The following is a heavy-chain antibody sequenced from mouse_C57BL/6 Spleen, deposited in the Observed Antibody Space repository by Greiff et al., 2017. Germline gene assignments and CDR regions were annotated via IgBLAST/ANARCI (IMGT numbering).Heavy chain of an antibody. V-gene: IGHV14-4*01. CDR2: IDPENGDT. Sequence: VQLKESGAELVRPGASVKLSCTASGFNIKDDYMHWVKQRPEQGLEWIGWIDPENGDTEYASKFQGQATITADTSSNTAYLPLSSLTSEDTAVYYCTTYYGSSHFDYWGQGTTLTVSS. CDR1: GFNIKDDY. D-gene: IGHD1-1*01. CDR3: TTYYGSSHFDY. J-gene: IGHJ2*01.